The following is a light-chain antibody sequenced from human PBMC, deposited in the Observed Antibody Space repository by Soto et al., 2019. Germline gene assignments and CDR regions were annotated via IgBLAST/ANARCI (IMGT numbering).Light chain of an antibody. CDR2: EVT. V-gene: IGLV2-23*02. CDR3: FSYAGDSVYV. Sequence: QSALTQPASVSGSPGQSITISCTGTNSDVGSYNLVSWFQQHPGKAPKLVIYEVTKRPSGVSDRFSGSKSGNTASLTISGLQAEDEADYYCFSYAGDSVYVFGTGTRSPS. J-gene: IGLJ1*01. CDR1: NSDVGSYNL.